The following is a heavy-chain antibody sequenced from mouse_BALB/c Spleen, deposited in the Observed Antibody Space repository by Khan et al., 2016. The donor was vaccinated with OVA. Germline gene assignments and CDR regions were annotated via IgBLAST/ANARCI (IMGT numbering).Heavy chain of an antibody. Sequence: QVQLQQSGTELVRPGASVKLSCKASGYTFTSYWMNWVKQRPGHGLEWIGRIDPSDSENHYNQLFKDKATLTVTKYSRTAYITLSNQTSEDSAVYYCARREKYGYDPSWFAYWGQGTLVTVSA. CDR2: IDPSDSEN. D-gene: IGHD2-2*01. CDR3: ARREKYGYDPSWFAY. CDR1: GYTFTSYW. J-gene: IGHJ3*01. V-gene: IGHV1-61*01.